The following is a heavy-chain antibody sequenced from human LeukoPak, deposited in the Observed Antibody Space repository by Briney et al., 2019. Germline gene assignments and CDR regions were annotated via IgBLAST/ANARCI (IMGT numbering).Heavy chain of an antibody. V-gene: IGHV3-30*04. CDR3: ARAVIGPDY. Sequence: GALRLSCAASGFTFSSYAMHWVRQAPGKGLEWVAVISYDGSNKYYADSVKGRFTISRDNSKSTLYLQMNSLRAEDTAVYYCARAVIGPDYWGQGTLVTVSS. CDR1: GFTFSSYA. J-gene: IGHJ4*02. CDR2: ISYDGSNK. D-gene: IGHD3-16*02.